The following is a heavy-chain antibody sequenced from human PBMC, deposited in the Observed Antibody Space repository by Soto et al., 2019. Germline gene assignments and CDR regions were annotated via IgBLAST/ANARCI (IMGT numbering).Heavy chain of an antibody. CDR3: AKDPAGPLEWPHL. Sequence: EVQLLESGGGLVQPGGSLRLSCAASGFTFSSYAMSWVRQAPGQGLDWVSVISGSGTGTYYADSVKGRFTISRDNSKNTLYLQMTSLRAEDTAVYYCAKDPAGPLEWPHLGGQGTLVTVSS. D-gene: IGHD3-3*01. CDR1: GFTFSSYA. CDR2: ISGSGTGT. V-gene: IGHV3-23*01. J-gene: IGHJ4*02.